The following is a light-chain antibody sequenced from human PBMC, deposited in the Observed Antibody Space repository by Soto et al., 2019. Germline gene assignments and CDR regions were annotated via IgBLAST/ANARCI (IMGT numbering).Light chain of an antibody. CDR2: RAS. Sequence: IHMTHSPSTLCASVGERVTITCRASQDIGTWLAWYQQKPEKSPKVLIYRASHLESGVPSRFSASGSGTEFSLTIISLQPEDFASYYCQQYNSYSTFGQGTKVDIK. CDR1: QDIGTW. CDR3: QQYNSYST. J-gene: IGKJ1*01. V-gene: IGKV1-5*03.